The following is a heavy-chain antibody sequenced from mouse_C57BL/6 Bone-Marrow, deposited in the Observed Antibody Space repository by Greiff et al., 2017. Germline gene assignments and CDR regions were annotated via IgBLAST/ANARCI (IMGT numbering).Heavy chain of an antibody. CDR1: GYTFISYW. CDR2: IHPNSGST. V-gene: IGHV1-64*01. J-gene: IGHJ3*01. CDR3: ARNLYYGNFWFAY. D-gene: IGHD2-1*01. Sequence: QVQLQQPGAELVKPGASVKLSCKASGYTFISYWMHWVKQRPGQGLEWIGMIHPNSGSTNYNEKFKSKATLTVDKSSSTAYMQLSSLTSEDSAVYYCARNLYYGNFWFAYWGQGTLVTVSA.